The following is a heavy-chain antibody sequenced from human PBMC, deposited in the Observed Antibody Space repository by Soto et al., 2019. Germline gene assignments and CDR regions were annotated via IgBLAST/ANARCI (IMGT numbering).Heavy chain of an antibody. D-gene: IGHD3-10*01. CDR3: ARTMVRGVSFDY. CDR2: IYYSGST. V-gene: IGHV4-30-4*01. Sequence: SETLSLTCTVSGGSISSGDYYWSWIRQPPGKGLEWIGYIYYSGSTYYNPSLKSRVTISVDTSKNQFSLKLSSVTAADTAVYYCARTMVRGVSFDYWGQGTLVTVSS. J-gene: IGHJ4*02. CDR1: GGSISSGDYY.